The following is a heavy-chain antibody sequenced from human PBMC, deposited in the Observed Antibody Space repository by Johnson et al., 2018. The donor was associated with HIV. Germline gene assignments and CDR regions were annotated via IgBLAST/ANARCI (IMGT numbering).Heavy chain of an antibody. CDR3: AKDTDEAFDI. CDR2: IYTGGST. D-gene: IGHD2-2*02. Sequence: VQLVESGGGLVQPGGSLRLSCAASGFTVSSNYMSWVRQAPGKGLEWVSVIYTGGSTYYADSVKGRFTISRDNSKNTLYLQMNSLRPEDTAVYYCAKDTDEAFDIWGQGTMVTVSS. CDR1: GFTVSSNY. V-gene: IGHV3-66*02. J-gene: IGHJ3*02.